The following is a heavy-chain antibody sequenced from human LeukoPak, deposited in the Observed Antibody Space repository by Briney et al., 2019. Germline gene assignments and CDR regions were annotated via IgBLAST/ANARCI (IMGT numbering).Heavy chain of an antibody. D-gene: IGHD1-26*01. CDR3: ALPYSGSQYNFDY. CDR2: ISNSGYTI. Sequence: GGSLRLSCAASGFTFGNYAMNWVRQAPGEGLEWISYISNSGYTIYYADSVKGRFTISRDNARNSLFLQMNSLRAEDTAVYYCALPYSGSQYNFDYWGQGALVSVSS. J-gene: IGHJ4*02. V-gene: IGHV3-48*03. CDR1: GFTFGNYA.